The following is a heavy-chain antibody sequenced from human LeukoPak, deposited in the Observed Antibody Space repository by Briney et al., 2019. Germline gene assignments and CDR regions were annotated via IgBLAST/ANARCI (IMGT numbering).Heavy chain of an antibody. CDR2: IITIFGTA. CDR3: ATYGSGSYYIPPGSVYYGMDV. CDR1: GGTFSIYA. V-gene: IGHV1-69*13. D-gene: IGHD3-10*01. J-gene: IGHJ6*02. Sequence: GASVKVSCEASGGTFSIYAISLVRQAPGQGLEWMGGIITIFGTANYAQKFQGRVTITADESTSTAYMELSSLKSEDTAVYYCATYGSGSYYIPPGSVYYGMDVWGQGTTVTVSS.